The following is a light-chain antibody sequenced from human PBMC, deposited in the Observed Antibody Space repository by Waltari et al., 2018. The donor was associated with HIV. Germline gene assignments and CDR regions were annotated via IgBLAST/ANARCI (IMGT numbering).Light chain of an antibody. CDR3: ACWDRSGDYIL. Sequence: SSELTQDPAVSVALGQTVKIACLGDSLRKYYASWYRLRPGQAPQLLVYGKNSRPSGLPYRFSASSSGNRAFLTIAGARAEDEADYYCACWDRSGDYILFGGGTSLTGL. CDR2: GKN. J-gene: IGLJ2*01. V-gene: IGLV3-19*01. CDR1: SLRKYY.